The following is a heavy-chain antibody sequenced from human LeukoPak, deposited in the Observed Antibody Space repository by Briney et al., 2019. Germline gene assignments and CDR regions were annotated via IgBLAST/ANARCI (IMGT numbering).Heavy chain of an antibody. CDR3: ASLRAYCSSTSCYRKFFDY. CDR2: ISSSSYI. Sequence: GGSLRLSCAASGFTFSSYSMNWVRQAPGKGLEWVSSISSSSYIYYADSAKGRFTISRDNAKNSLYLQMNSLRAEDTAVYYCASLRAYCSSTSCYRKFFDYWGQGTLVTVSS. D-gene: IGHD2-2*02. CDR1: GFTFSSYS. J-gene: IGHJ4*02. V-gene: IGHV3-21*01.